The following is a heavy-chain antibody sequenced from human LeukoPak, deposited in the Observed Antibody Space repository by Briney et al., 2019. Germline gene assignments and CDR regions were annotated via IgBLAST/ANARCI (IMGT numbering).Heavy chain of an antibody. CDR1: GGSFSGYY. CDR3: ASRNYYGSGSYYGDFDY. J-gene: IGHJ4*02. D-gene: IGHD3-10*01. Sequence: SETLSLTCAVYGGSFSGYYWSWIRQPPGKGLEWIGEISHSGSTNYNPSLKSRVTISVDTSKNQFSLKLSSVTAADTAVYYCASRNYYGSGSYYGDFDYWGQGTLVTVSS. V-gene: IGHV4-34*01. CDR2: ISHSGST.